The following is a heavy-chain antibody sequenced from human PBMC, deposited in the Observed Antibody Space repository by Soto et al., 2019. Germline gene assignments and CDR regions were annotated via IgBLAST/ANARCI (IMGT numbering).Heavy chain of an antibody. Sequence: SETLSLTCALDAGSFSGYYWGWIRQPPGKGLEWIGEINHSGSTNYNPSLKSRVTISVDTSKNQFSLKLSSVTAADTAVYYRARVERVLRFFRVGRSGMDVWGQGVTVPVSS. CDR2: INHSGST. D-gene: IGHD3-3*01. V-gene: IGHV4-34*01. CDR3: ARVERVLRFFRVGRSGMDV. CDR1: AGSFSGYY. J-gene: IGHJ6*02.